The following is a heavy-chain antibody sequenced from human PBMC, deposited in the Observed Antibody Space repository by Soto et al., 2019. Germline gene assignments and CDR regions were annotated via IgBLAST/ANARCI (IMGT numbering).Heavy chain of an antibody. Sequence: PSETLSLTCTVSGGSMSSYYWSWIRQPPGKGLEWIGYIYYSGSTNYNPSLKSRVTISVDTSKNQFSLNLSSVTAADTAVYYCRGRDWNDPIDAFDIWGQRTTVTGSS. CDR2: IYYSGST. CDR3: RGRDWNDPIDAFDI. CDR1: GGSMSSYY. V-gene: IGHV4-59*01. J-gene: IGHJ3*02. D-gene: IGHD1-1*01.